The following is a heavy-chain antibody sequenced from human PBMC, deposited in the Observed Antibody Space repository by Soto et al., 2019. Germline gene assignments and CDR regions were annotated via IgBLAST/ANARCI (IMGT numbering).Heavy chain of an antibody. J-gene: IGHJ4*02. CDR1: GGSISSSSYY. V-gene: IGHV4-39*01. CDR3: ARLHLTGYYLGVYFDY. Sequence: SETLSLTCTVSGGSISSSSYYWGWIRQPPGKGLEWIGSIYYSGSTYYNPSLKSRVTISVDTSKNQFSLKLSSVTAADTAVYYCARLHLTGYYLGVYFDYWGQGTLVTVSS. CDR2: IYYSGST. D-gene: IGHD3-9*01.